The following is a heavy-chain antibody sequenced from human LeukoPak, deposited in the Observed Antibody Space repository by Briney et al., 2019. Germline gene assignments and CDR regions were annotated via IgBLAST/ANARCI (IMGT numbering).Heavy chain of an antibody. CDR2: IYYSGST. D-gene: IGHD3/OR15-3a*01. Sequence: SETLSLTCTVSGGSISSYYWSWIRQPPGKGLAWIGYIYYSGSTNYNPSLKSRVTMSVDTSKNQFSLKMNSVTAADTAVYYCARLGPYYYYGVDVWGQGSTVTVSS. CDR1: GGSISSYY. V-gene: IGHV4-59*08. CDR3: ARLGPYYYYGVDV. J-gene: IGHJ6*02.